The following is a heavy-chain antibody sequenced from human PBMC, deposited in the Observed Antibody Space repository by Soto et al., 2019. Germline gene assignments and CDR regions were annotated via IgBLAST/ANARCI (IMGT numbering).Heavy chain of an antibody. Sequence: SVKVSFKSSGYTFIYYFSQWVRQAPGQGLEWMGWINPSSGETTYAQKFHGSVNMTRDTSISPAYMDVITLRSNDKAIYYCVRGLNWRDLDYWGQGTQVTVYS. CDR1: GYTFIYYF. CDR3: VRGLNWRDLDY. J-gene: IGHJ4*02. CDR2: INPSSGET. D-gene: IGHD1-1*01. V-gene: IGHV1-2*02.